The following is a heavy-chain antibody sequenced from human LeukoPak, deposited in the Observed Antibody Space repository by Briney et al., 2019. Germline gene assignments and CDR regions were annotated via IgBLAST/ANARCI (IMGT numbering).Heavy chain of an antibody. D-gene: IGHD3-3*01. CDR3: AKGGKSGYYYYYYGMDV. Sequence: PGGSLRLSCAASGFTFDDYAMHWVRQAPGKGLEWVSGISWNSGSIGYADSVKGRFTISRDNAKNSLYLQMNSLRAEDTALYYCAKGGKSGYYYYYYGMDVWGQGTTVTVSS. CDR1: GFTFDDYA. V-gene: IGHV3-9*01. J-gene: IGHJ6*02. CDR2: ISWNSGSI.